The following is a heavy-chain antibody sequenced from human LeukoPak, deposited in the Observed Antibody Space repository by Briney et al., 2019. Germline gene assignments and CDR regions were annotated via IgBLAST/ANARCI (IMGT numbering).Heavy chain of an antibody. J-gene: IGHJ6*02. CDR1: GFTFSSYA. Sequence: GGSLRLSCAASGFTFSSYAMSWVRQAPGKGLEWVSAISGSGGSTYYADSVKGRFTISRDNSKNTLYVQMNSLRAEDTAVYYCAKRIVNNHYYYGMDVWGQGTTVTVSS. D-gene: IGHD2/OR15-2a*01. CDR2: ISGSGGST. CDR3: AKRIVNNHYYYGMDV. V-gene: IGHV3-23*01.